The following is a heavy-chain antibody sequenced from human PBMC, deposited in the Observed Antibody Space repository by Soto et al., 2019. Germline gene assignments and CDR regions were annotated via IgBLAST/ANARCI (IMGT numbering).Heavy chain of an antibody. V-gene: IGHV1-18*01. CDR2: ISAYNGNT. J-gene: IGHJ6*02. Sequence: QVQLVQSGAEVKKPGAPVKVSCKASDYTFTSYGISWVRQAPGQGLEWMGWISAYNGNTNYAQKCQGRVTMTTDTSTNTAYMEVRSLRSDDTAVYYCAREGPVAGTPLPEYYYGMDVWGQGTTVTVSS. D-gene: IGHD6-19*01. CDR3: AREGPVAGTPLPEYYYGMDV. CDR1: DYTFTSYG.